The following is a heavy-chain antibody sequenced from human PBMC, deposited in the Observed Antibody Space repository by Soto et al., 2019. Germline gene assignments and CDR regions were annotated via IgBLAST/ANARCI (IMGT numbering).Heavy chain of an antibody. CDR1: GGSISSSSYY. CDR2: IYYSGST. Sequence: SETLSLTCTVSGGSISSSSYYWGWIRQPPGKGLEWIGSIYYSGSTYYNPSLKSRVTISVDTSKNQFSLKLSSVTAADTAVYYCASTTITMVRGVIPKPFDYWGQGTLVTVSS. D-gene: IGHD3-10*01. J-gene: IGHJ4*02. CDR3: ASTTITMVRGVIPKPFDY. V-gene: IGHV4-39*01.